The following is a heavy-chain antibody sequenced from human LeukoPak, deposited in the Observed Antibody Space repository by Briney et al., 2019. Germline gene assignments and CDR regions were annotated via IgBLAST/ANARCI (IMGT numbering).Heavy chain of an antibody. J-gene: IGHJ4*02. V-gene: IGHV1-2*02. Sequence: GASVKVSCKASGYTFTGYYMHWVRQAPGQGLEWMGWINPNSGGTNYAQKFQGRVTMTRDTSISTAYMELSRLRSDDTAVYYCARVEGGRGYSYGWDYWGQGTLVTVSS. CDR2: INPNSGGT. D-gene: IGHD5-18*01. CDR1: GYTFTGYY. CDR3: ARVEGGRGYSYGWDY.